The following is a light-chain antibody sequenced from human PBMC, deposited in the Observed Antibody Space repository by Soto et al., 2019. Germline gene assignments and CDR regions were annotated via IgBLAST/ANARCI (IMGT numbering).Light chain of an antibody. V-gene: IGKV4-1*01. Sequence: DIVMTQSPDSLAVSLGARATINCKSSQSILFRSDNNNYLAWYQKKVGQPPKLLIYWASTRKSGVPDRFSASGSGRDFTLTISGLQAEDVAMYYCQQYYSPPFTFGPGTKVEIK. CDR2: WAS. J-gene: IGKJ3*01. CDR1: QSILFRSDNNNY. CDR3: QQYYSPPFT.